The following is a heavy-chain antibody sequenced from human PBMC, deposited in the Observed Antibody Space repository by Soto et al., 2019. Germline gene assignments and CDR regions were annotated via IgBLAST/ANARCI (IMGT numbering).Heavy chain of an antibody. Sequence: QVQLVESGGGVVQPGRSLRLSCAASGFTFSSYAMHWVRQAPGKGLEWVAVISYGGSNKYYADSVKGRFTISRDNSKNTLYLQMNSLRAEDTAVYYCARDRYSSGPFDYWGQGTLVTVSS. D-gene: IGHD6-19*01. CDR3: ARDRYSSGPFDY. CDR2: ISYGGSNK. J-gene: IGHJ4*02. V-gene: IGHV3-30-3*01. CDR1: GFTFSSYA.